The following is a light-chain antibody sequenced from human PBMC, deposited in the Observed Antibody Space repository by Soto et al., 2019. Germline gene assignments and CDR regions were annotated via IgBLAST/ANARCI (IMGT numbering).Light chain of an antibody. CDR2: EVS. CDR3: CLSPGSLTWL. Sequence: QSAVTQPASVSGSPGQSITISCTGTSSDVGGYDYVSWYQQYPGKAPRLIIYEVSNRPSGVPDRFSGSKSGSTASLTISGLQAEDEAEYYCCLSPGSLTWLFGGGTKLTVL. V-gene: IGLV2-14*01. J-gene: IGLJ3*02. CDR1: SSDVGGYDY.